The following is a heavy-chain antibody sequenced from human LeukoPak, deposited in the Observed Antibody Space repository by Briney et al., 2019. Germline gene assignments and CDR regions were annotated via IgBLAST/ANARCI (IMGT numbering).Heavy chain of an antibody. V-gene: IGHV3-30*18. CDR1: GFTFSSYG. J-gene: IGHJ4*02. Sequence: GRSLRLSCAASGFTFSSYGVHWVRQAPGKGLEWVAVISYDGSNKYYADSVKGRFTISRDNSKNTLYLQMNSLRAEDTAVYYCAKDWGSSSWFPNYYFDYWGQGTLVTVSS. CDR2: ISYDGSNK. D-gene: IGHD6-13*01. CDR3: AKDWGSSSWFPNYYFDY.